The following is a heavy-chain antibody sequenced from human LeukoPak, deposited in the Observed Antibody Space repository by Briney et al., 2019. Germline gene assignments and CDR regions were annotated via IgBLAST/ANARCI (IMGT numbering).Heavy chain of an antibody. CDR1: GASMSTHY. V-gene: IGHV4-59*11. Sequence: SGTLSLTCTVSGASMSTHYWSWLRQPPGKGLERSGYLLDSWRTKDNPSLQSRVTLSADTSKNQFSLRLTSVTAADTAVYYCATIRRGSIYGYFDFWGQGILVTVSS. D-gene: IGHD5-18*01. CDR3: ATIRRGSIYGYFDF. J-gene: IGHJ4*02. CDR2: LLDSWRT.